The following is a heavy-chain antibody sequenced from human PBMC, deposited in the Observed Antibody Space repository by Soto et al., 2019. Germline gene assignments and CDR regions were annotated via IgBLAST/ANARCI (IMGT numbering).Heavy chain of an antibody. CDR3: ARAVLPATAPFDY. CDR1: DDSISNYY. CDR2: VYHSGTT. V-gene: IGHV4-59*01. J-gene: IGHJ4*02. D-gene: IGHD2-2*01. Sequence: PSETLSLTCTVSDDSISNYYCSWIRQPPGKGPEWIGFVYHSGTTNYNPSLESRVTISLDTSKNQFSLKLSSVTAADTAVYYCARAVLPATAPFDYWGQGTLVTVSS.